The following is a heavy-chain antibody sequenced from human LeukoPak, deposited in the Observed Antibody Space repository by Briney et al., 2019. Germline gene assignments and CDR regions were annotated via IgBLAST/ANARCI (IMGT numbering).Heavy chain of an antibody. J-gene: IGHJ4*02. V-gene: IGHV1-46*01. CDR1: GYTFTSYY. Sequence: GASVKVSCKASGYTFTSYYMHWVRQAPGQGLGWLGIINPSGGSTSYAQKFQGRVTMTRHTSTSTVYMELNSLRSEGTAWSYRASSMGYSSGWYDYGGRGTLVTVSS. CDR3: ASSMGYSSGWYDY. CDR2: INPSGGST. D-gene: IGHD6-19*01.